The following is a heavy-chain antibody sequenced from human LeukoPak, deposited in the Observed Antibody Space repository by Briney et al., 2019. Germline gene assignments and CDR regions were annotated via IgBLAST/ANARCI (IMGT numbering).Heavy chain of an antibody. J-gene: IGHJ4*02. Sequence: PGGSLRLSCAASGFTFSSYAMSWVRQAPGKGLEWVSAISGSGGSTYYADSVKGRFTISRDNSKNTLYLQMNSLRAEDTAVYYCAKGRSSYGSGSYYTETPFDYWGQGTLVTVSS. V-gene: IGHV3-23*01. CDR3: AKGRSSYGSGSYYTETPFDY. CDR1: GFTFSSYA. D-gene: IGHD3-10*01. CDR2: ISGSGGST.